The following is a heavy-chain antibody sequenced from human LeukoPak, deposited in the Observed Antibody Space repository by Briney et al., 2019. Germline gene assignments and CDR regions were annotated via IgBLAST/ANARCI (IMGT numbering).Heavy chain of an antibody. D-gene: IGHD3-22*01. Sequence: GESLRLSCAASGFTFSSYGMHWVRQAPGKGLEWVAFIRYDGTNKYYADSVKGRFTISRDNSKNTVYLQMNSLRAEDTAIYYCAKHSHDGSAPYYEVQLDYWGQGTLVTVSS. CDR3: AKHSHDGSAPYYEVQLDY. J-gene: IGHJ4*02. CDR2: IRYDGTNK. V-gene: IGHV3-30*02. CDR1: GFTFSSYG.